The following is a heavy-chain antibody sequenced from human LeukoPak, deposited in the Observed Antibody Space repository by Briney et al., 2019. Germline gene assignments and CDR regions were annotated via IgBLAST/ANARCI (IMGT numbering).Heavy chain of an antibody. J-gene: IGHJ1*01. Sequence: SETLSLTCAVYGGSFSGYYWSWIRQPPGKGLEWIGAINHSGSTNYNPSLKSRVTISVDTSKNQFSLKLSSVTAADTAVYYCARDRRDGYNYGSLVSAGFQHWGQGTLVTVSS. V-gene: IGHV4-34*01. CDR3: ARDRRDGYNYGSLVSAGFQH. CDR2: INHSGST. D-gene: IGHD5-12*01. CDR1: GGSFSGYY.